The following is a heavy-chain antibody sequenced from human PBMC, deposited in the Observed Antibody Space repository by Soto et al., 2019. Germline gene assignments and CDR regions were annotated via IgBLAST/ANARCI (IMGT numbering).Heavy chain of an antibody. D-gene: IGHD3-10*01. CDR1: GYIFTSYG. CDR2: ISTYNGNI. J-gene: IGHJ4*02. CDR3: ARDRNYYGADSYPH. Sequence: QVQLVQSGAEVKKPGASVKVSCKASGYIFTSYGISWVRQAPGQGLEWMGWISTYNGNINDAQKVQGRVTMTTDTSTGTVYMELKSLRFDDTAVYYCARDRNYYGADSYPHWGKGTLVTVSS. V-gene: IGHV1-18*01.